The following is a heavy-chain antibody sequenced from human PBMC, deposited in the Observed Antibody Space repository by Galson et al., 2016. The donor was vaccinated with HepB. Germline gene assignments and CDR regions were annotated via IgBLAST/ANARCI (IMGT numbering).Heavy chain of an antibody. Sequence: SCKASGGTFSSYAISWVRQAPGQGLEWMGGIIPIFGTANYAHKFQGRVTITADESTSTVYMELSSLRSEDTAVYYCARGSDYYGSGNPFDLWGQGTMVTVSS. CDR3: ARGSDYYGSGNPFDL. V-gene: IGHV1-69*01. CDR1: GGTFSSYA. J-gene: IGHJ3*01. D-gene: IGHD3-10*01. CDR2: IIPIFGTA.